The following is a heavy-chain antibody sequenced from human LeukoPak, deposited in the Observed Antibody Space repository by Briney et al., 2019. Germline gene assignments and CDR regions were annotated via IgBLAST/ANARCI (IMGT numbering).Heavy chain of an antibody. V-gene: IGHV1-69*04. Sequence: ASVKVSCKASGGTFSSYAISCLRQAPGQGLEWMGRIIPILVIANYAQKFQGRVTITADKSTSTAYMKLSSLRSEDTAVYYCARDQRFFDYWGQGTLVTVPS. CDR1: GGTFSSYA. CDR3: ARDQRFFDY. J-gene: IGHJ4*02. CDR2: IIPILVIA. D-gene: IGHD6-25*01.